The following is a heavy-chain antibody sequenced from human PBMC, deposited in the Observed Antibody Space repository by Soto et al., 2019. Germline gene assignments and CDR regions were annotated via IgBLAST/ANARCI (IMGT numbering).Heavy chain of an antibody. D-gene: IGHD1-7*01. CDR3: ARVLAGTNYYFDY. J-gene: IGHJ4*02. V-gene: IGHV4-39*07. CDR2: IYYSGST. CDR1: GGSISSSSYY. Sequence: PSETLSLTCTVSGGSISSSSYYWGWIRQPPGKGLEWIGSIYYSGSTYYNPSLKSRVTISVDTSKNQFSLKLSSVTAADTAVYYCARVLAGTNYYFDYWGQGTLVTVSS.